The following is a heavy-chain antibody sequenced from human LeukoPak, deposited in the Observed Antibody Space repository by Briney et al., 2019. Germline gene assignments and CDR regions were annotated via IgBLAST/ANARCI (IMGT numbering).Heavy chain of an antibody. Sequence: ASVKVSCKASGYTFTSYAMHWVRQAPGQRLEWMGWINAGNGNTKYSQKFQGRVTITRDTSASTAYMELSSLRSDDTAVYYCARVCRSSTSCYTGSDFDYWGQGTLVTVSS. CDR1: GYTFTSYA. V-gene: IGHV1-3*01. CDR2: INAGNGNT. D-gene: IGHD2-2*02. CDR3: ARVCRSSTSCYTGSDFDY. J-gene: IGHJ4*02.